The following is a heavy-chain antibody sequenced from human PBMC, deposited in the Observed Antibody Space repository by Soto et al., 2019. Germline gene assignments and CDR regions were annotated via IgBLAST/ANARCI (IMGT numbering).Heavy chain of an antibody. CDR3: ARDGTLYDSRAYYYLY. CDR1: GGTFSSYT. D-gene: IGHD3-22*01. Sequence: QVQLVQSGAEVKKPGSSVKVSCKAPGGTFSSYTITWVRQAPGQGLEWMGGITPMFGTPNYAQKFRGRVTITADESTSTAYMELSSLRSEDTAMYFCARDGTLYDSRAYYYLYWGQGTLVTVSS. V-gene: IGHV1-69*01. CDR2: ITPMFGTP. J-gene: IGHJ4*02.